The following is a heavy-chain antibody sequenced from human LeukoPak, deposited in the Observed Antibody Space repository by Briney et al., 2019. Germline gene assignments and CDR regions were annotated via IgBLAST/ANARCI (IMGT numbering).Heavy chain of an antibody. J-gene: IGHJ4*02. CDR3: ARATQAAAGNFDY. CDR2: INPNSGGT. D-gene: IGHD6-13*01. Sequence: ASVKVSCKASGYTFTGYYMHWVRQAPGQGLEWMGWINPNSGGTNYAQKFQGRVTMTRDTSISTAYMELSRLRSDDTAVYYCARATQAAAGNFDYWGQGTLVTVSS. V-gene: IGHV1-2*02. CDR1: GYTFTGYY.